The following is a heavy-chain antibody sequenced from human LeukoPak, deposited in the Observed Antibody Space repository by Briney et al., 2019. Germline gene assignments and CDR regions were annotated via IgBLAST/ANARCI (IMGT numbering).Heavy chain of an antibody. CDR1: GFTFSNAW. Sequence: KAGGSLRLSCTASGFTFSNAWRSWVRQAPGKGREWVGRIKRKTDDGTTDYAIPVKGRFTISRDDSKNTLYLQMNSLKTEDTAMHYRTTELYVTARTCVFNWFDPGGQGTLVTVSS. CDR2: IKRKTDDGTT. V-gene: IGHV3-15*01. CDR3: TTELYVTARTCVFNWFDP. D-gene: IGHD1-20*01. J-gene: IGHJ5*02.